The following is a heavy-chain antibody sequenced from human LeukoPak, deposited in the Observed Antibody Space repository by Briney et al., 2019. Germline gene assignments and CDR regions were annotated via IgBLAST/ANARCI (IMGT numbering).Heavy chain of an antibody. CDR1: GFTLSRYS. J-gene: IGHJ4*02. D-gene: IGHD2-2*01. V-gene: IGHV3-21*01. CDR2: ISSSSSYI. Sequence: PGGSVRLSCAASGFTLSRYSMNWVRQAPGKGLEWVSSISSSSSYIYYGDSVKGRFTISRDNAKNSLYLQINSLRAEDTAVYYCARGGNLYCSATSCYDFDYWGQGTLVTVSS. CDR3: ARGGNLYCSATSCYDFDY.